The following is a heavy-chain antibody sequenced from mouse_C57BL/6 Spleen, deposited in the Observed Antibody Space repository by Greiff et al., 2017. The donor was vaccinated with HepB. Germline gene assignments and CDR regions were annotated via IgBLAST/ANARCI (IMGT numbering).Heavy chain of an antibody. D-gene: IGHD1-1*01. J-gene: IGHJ2*01. CDR2: ISSGGSYT. Sequence: EVKLMESGGDLVKPGGSLKLSCAASGFTFSSYGMSWVRQTPDKRLEWVATISSGGSYTYYPDSVKGRFTISRDNAKNTLYLQMSSLKSEDTAMYYCARHTIVAYYFDYWGQGTTLTVSS. CDR1: GFTFSSYG. CDR3: ARHTIVAYYFDY. V-gene: IGHV5-6*01.